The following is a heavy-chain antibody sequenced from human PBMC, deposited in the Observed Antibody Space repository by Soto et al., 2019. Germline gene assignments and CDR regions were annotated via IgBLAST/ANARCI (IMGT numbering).Heavy chain of an antibody. CDR3: AKDTGFRGVLMVYAIHDWFDP. Sequence: PGGSLRLSCAASGFTFSSYGMHWVRQAPGKGLEWVAVISYDGSNKYYADSVKGRFTISRDNSKNTLYLQMNSLRAEDTAVYYCAKDTGFRGVLMVYAIHDWFDPWGQGTLVTVSS. J-gene: IGHJ5*02. V-gene: IGHV3-30*18. CDR1: GFTFSSYG. D-gene: IGHD2-8*01. CDR2: ISYDGSNK.